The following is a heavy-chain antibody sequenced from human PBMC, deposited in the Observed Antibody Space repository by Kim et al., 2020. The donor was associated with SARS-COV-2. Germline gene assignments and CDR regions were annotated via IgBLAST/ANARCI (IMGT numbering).Heavy chain of an antibody. CDR1: GFTFDDYA. CDR3: AKDRERDSSWSLDY. CDR2: ISWNSGSI. J-gene: IGHJ4*02. Sequence: GGSLRLSCAASGFTFDDYAMHWVRQAPGKGLEWVSGISWNSGSIGYADSVKGRFTISRDNAKNSLYLKMNSLRAEDTALYYCAKDRERDSSWSLDYWGQGTLVTVSS. D-gene: IGHD6-13*01. V-gene: IGHV3-9*01.